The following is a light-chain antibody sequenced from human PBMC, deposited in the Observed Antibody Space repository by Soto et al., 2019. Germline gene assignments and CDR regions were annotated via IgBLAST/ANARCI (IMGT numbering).Light chain of an antibody. CDR2: GAS. Sequence: EIVLTQSPATLSLSPGERATLSCRASQSVSSYLAWYQQKPGQAPRLLIYGASNRATGIPARFSASGSGTDFTLTISSLEPEDFVVYYCQQRSNWPPWTFGQGTKVEIK. CDR3: QQRSNWPPWT. J-gene: IGKJ1*01. V-gene: IGKV3-11*01. CDR1: QSVSSY.